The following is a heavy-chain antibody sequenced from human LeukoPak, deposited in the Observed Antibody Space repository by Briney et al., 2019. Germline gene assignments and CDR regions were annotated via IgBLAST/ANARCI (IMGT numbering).Heavy chain of an antibody. D-gene: IGHD6-19*01. V-gene: IGHV4-4*07. CDR1: GGSLNTFF. CDR3: ATGGYSAWCDY. CDR2: IDSSGPT. Sequence: SGTLSPTCSVSGGSLNTFFWGLFRQPAGKGLEWIGRIDSSGPTSLNPSLKSRVNISQDKSKKQFSLKLSSVTAADTAVYYCATGGYSAWCDYWGHGTQVIVSS. J-gene: IGHJ4*01.